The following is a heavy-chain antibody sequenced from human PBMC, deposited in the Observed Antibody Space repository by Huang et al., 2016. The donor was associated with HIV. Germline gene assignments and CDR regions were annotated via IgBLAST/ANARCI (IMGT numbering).Heavy chain of an antibody. CDR2: FYYTGKM. V-gene: IGHV4-39*01. Sequence: QMRFQESGPGLVKPSGTLSLTCNVSGGSINTGRYYWGWIRPPPGKGREWVGSFYYTGKMHYDPSLKGLLTMSADTSKNQFSLNLSSVTAADTAIYYCARNHDFWRGRMFAISYFDVWGRGTLVTVAS. CDR1: GGSINTGRYY. CDR3: ARNHDFWRGRMFAISYFDV. J-gene: IGHJ2*01. D-gene: IGHD3-3*01.